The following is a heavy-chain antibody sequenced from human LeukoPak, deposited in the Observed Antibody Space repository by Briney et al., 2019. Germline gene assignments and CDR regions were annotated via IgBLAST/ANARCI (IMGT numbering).Heavy chain of an antibody. V-gene: IGHV1-18*01. CDR1: GYTFTSYG. D-gene: IGHD4-23*01. Sequence: ASVRVSCKASGYTFTSYGISWGRETPGHGGEGGGGISAYNGNTNYAHKLQGRVTMTTDTSTSTAYMELRSLRSDDTAVYYCARGYYGGNSRAFDIWGQGTMVTVSS. CDR2: ISAYNGNT. CDR3: ARGYYGGNSRAFDI. J-gene: IGHJ3*02.